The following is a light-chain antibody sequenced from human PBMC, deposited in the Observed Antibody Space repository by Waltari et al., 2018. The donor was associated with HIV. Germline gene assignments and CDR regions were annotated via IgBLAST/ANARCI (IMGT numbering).Light chain of an antibody. CDR2: RNN. J-gene: IGLJ2*01. V-gene: IGLV1-47*01. Sequence: QSVLTQSPSASGTPGQRVTISCSGSSSNIGRNYVYWYQQLPGTAPKLLIYRNNQRPSGVPDRFSGSKSGTSASLAISGLQSEDEADYYCAAWDDSLSGRIFGGGTKLTVL. CDR1: SSNIGRNY. CDR3: AAWDDSLSGRI.